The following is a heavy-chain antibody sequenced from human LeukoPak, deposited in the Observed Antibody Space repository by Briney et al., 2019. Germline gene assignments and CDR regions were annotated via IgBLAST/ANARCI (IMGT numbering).Heavy chain of an antibody. D-gene: IGHD3-3*01. CDR3: ASRPVLRFLEWSPMV. CDR2: IYYSGST. J-gene: IGHJ3*01. V-gene: IGHV4-39*01. CDR1: GGSISSSSYD. Sequence: SETLSLTCTVSGGSISSSSYDWGWIRQPPGKGLEWIGSIYYSGSTYYNPSLKSRFTISVDTSKNQFSLKLSSVTAADTAVYYCASRPVLRFLEWSPMVWGQGTMVTVSS.